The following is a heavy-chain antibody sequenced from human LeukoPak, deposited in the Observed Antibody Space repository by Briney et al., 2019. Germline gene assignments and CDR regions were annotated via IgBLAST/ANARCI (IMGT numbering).Heavy chain of an antibody. CDR2: ISWNSGSI. CDR3: AKDSGIAVAGTREPFDY. V-gene: IGHV3-9*01. D-gene: IGHD6-19*01. CDR1: GFTFDDYA. J-gene: IGHJ4*02. Sequence: PGGSLRLSCAASGFTFDDYAMHWVRQAPGKGLEWVSGISWNSGSIGYADSVKGRFTISRDNAKNSLYLQTNSLRAEDTALYYCAKDSGIAVAGTREPFDYWGQGTLVTVSS.